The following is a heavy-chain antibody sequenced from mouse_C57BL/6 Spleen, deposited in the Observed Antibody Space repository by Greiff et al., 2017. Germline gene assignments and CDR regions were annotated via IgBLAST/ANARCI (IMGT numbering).Heavy chain of an antibody. V-gene: IGHV5-6*01. J-gene: IGHJ4*01. Sequence: EVKLMESGGDLVKPGGSLKLSCAASGFTFSSYGMSWVRQTPDKRLEWVATISSGGSYTYYPDSVKGRFPISRENAKNTLYLQRSSLKSEDTAMYYCARDGRAMDYGGQGTSVTVSS. CDR1: GFTFSSYG. CDR3: ARDGRAMDY. CDR2: ISSGGSYT.